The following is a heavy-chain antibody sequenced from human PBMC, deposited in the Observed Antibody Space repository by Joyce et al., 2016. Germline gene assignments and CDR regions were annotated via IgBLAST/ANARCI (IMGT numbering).Heavy chain of an antibody. Sequence: QVQLQQWGAGLLKPSETLSLTCAVYGGSFSGYYWSWIRQPPGKGLEWIGEINHSGSTNYNPALGSRVTISVDTSKNQFSLRLSSVTAADTAVYYCARGLSAFDYSNYAGYDYWGQGTLVTVSS. V-gene: IGHV4-34*01. D-gene: IGHD4-11*01. CDR2: INHSGST. J-gene: IGHJ4*02. CDR3: ARGLSAFDYSNYAGYDY. CDR1: GGSFSGYY.